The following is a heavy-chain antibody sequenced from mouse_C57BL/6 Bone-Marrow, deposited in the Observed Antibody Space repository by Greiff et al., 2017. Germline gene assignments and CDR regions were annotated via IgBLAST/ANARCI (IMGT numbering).Heavy chain of an antibody. D-gene: IGHD1-1*01. CDR3: SRVGYYCSSYWYFDV. J-gene: IGHJ1*03. CDR1: GYTFTSYW. V-gene: IGHV1-64*01. Sequence: QVQLQQPGAELVKPGASVKLSCKASGYTFTSYWMHWVKQRPGQGLEWIGMIRPTSGSTNYNEKFKSKATLTVDTSSSTAYMQLSSLTSADSAVYYCSRVGYYCSSYWYFDVWGTGTTVTVSS. CDR2: IRPTSGST.